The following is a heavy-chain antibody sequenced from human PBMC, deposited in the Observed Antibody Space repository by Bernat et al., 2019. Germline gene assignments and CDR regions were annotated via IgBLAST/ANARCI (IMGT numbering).Heavy chain of an antibody. CDR2: MHGGGTT. CDR1: GFTFSDYY. Sequence: VQLVESGGGLVKPGGSLRLSCAASGFTFSDYYMSWIRQAPGKGLEWVSIMHGGGTTDYADSVKGRFTISRDNSKNTLFLQMNSLSAEDTAVYFCAREGSDTPYNWFDPWGQGTLVTVSS. J-gene: IGHJ5*02. CDR3: AREGSDTPYNWFDP. D-gene: IGHD5-18*01. V-gene: IGHV3-66*01.